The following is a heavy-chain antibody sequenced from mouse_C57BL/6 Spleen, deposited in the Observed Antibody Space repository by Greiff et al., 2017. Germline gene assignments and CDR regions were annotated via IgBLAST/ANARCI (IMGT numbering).Heavy chain of an antibody. CDR2: IYPRSGNT. CDR3: ARRDDGYYYFDY. V-gene: IGHV1-81*01. CDR1: GYTFTSYG. Sequence: VQLQQSGAELARPGASVKLSCKASGYTFTSYGISWVKQRTGPGLEWIGEIYPRSGNTYYNEKFKGKATLTADKSSSTAYMELRSLTSEDSAVYFYARRDDGYYYFDYWGQGTTLTVSS. J-gene: IGHJ2*01. D-gene: IGHD2-3*01.